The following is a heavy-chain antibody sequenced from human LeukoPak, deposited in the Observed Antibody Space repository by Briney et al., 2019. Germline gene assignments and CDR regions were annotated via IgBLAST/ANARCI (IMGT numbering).Heavy chain of an antibody. J-gene: IGHJ4*02. D-gene: IGHD6-6*01. CDR2: ISAYNGNT. Sequence: ASVKVSCKASGYTFTSYGISWVRQAPGQGLEWMGWISAYNGNTNYAQKLQGRVTMTTDTSTSTAYMELRSLRSDDTAVYYCARTLLPSRIAARRPFDYWGQGTLVTVSS. CDR1: GYTFTSYG. V-gene: IGHV1-18*01. CDR3: ARTLLPSRIAARRPFDY.